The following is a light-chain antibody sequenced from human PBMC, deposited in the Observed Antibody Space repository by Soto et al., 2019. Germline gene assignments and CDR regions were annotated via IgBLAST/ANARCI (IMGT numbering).Light chain of an antibody. Sequence: QSALTQPASVSGSPGQSITISCTGTSSDVGGYNYVSWYQQHPGKAPKGMLFDVTNRPSGVSSRFSGSKSGNTASLTISGLQAEDEAEYYCGSWDSSLSAYVFGTGTKVTVL. CDR2: DVT. J-gene: IGLJ1*01. V-gene: IGLV2-14*03. CDR1: SSDVGGYNY. CDR3: GSWDSSLSAYV.